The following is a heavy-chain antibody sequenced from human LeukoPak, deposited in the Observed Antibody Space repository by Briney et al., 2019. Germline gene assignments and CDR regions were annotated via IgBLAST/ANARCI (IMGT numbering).Heavy chain of an antibody. Sequence: PSETLSLTCTVSGGSIXSXXXSWXXQPPGXXLEWXGYISYSGSTNINPSLKSRVTISVATSKTQFSLKLSSVTAADTAVYYCAREGTAGTNLNWFDPWGQGTLVTVSS. CDR1: GGSIXSXX. V-gene: IGHV4-59*01. D-gene: IGHD1-1*01. CDR3: AREGTAGTNLNWFDP. CDR2: ISYSGST. J-gene: IGHJ5*02.